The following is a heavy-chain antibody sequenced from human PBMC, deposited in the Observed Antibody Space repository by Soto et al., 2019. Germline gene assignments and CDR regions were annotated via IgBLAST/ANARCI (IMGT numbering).Heavy chain of an antibody. CDR2: INPSGGST. V-gene: IGHV1-46*01. Sequence: ASVKVSCKASGYTFTSYYMRWVRQAPGQGLEWMGIINPSGGSTSYAQKFQGRVTMTRDTSTSTVYMELSSLRSEDTAVYYCARDPTKYSSSWYPPLDYWGQGTLVTVSS. J-gene: IGHJ4*02. CDR3: ARDPTKYSSSWYPPLDY. CDR1: GYTFTSYY. D-gene: IGHD6-13*01.